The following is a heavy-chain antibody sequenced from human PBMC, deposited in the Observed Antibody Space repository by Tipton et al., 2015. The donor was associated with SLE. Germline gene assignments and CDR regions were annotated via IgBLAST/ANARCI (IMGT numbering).Heavy chain of an antibody. Sequence: TLSLTCTVSGGSISSGGYYWSWIRQSPGKGLEWIGNIYYTGNTFYSPSLESRVTISSDTSKNQFSLKVTSLTAADTAVYYCARLTTLATIYSWGPGTLVTVSS. V-gene: IGHV4-39*07. J-gene: IGHJ4*02. CDR2: IYYTGNT. CDR1: GGSISSGGYY. D-gene: IGHD4-23*01. CDR3: ARLTTLATIYS.